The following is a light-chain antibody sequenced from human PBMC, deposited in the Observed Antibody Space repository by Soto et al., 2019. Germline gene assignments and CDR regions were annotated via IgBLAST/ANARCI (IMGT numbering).Light chain of an antibody. V-gene: IGLV4-60*02. CDR3: ETWDSHTWV. CDR2: LEGRGSY. J-gene: IGLJ3*02. CDR1: SGHSSYI. Sequence: QSVLTQSSSASASLGSSVKLTCTLSSGHSSYIIAWHQQQPGKAPRYLMNLEGRGSYNKGSGVPDRFSGSSSGADRYLTISNLQFEDEADYYCETWDSHTWVFGGGNKVTVL.